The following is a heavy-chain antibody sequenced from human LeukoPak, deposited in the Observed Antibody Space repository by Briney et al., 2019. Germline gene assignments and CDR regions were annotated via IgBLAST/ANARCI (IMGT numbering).Heavy chain of an antibody. V-gene: IGHV3-30-3*01. CDR2: ISYDGSNK. CDR3: ARCVQWLAAYYYYGMDV. CDR1: GFTFSSYA. D-gene: IGHD6-19*01. Sequence: GGSLRLSCAASGFTFSSYAMHWVRQAPGKGLEWVAVISYDGSNKYYADSVKGRFTISRDNSKNTLYLQMNSLRAEDTAVYYCARCVQWLAAYYYYGMDVRGQGTTVTVSS. J-gene: IGHJ6*02.